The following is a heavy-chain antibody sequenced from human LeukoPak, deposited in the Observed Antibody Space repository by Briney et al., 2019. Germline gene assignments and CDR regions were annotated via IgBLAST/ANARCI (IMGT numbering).Heavy chain of an antibody. Sequence: GESLQISGKGSGYRFTSYWISWVRQMPGKGLEWMGRIDPRDSYTNYSPSFQGHVTISGDKSTSTAYLQWGSLKASDTAMYYCARLPHVWGSYSDYYYYGMDVWGQGTTVTVSS. CDR2: IDPRDSYT. V-gene: IGHV5-10-1*01. D-gene: IGHD3-16*01. J-gene: IGHJ6*02. CDR1: GYRFTSYW. CDR3: ARLPHVWGSYSDYYYYGMDV.